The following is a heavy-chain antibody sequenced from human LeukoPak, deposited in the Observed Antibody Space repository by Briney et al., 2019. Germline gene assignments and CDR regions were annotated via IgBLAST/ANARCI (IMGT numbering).Heavy chain of an antibody. Sequence: GGSLRLSCAASGFTFSSYWMHWVRQAPGKGLVWVSRITGDGSTTNYADSVKGRFTISRDNAKNTLYLQMNSLRAEDTAVYYCARNPYSFALDYWGQGTLVTVSS. V-gene: IGHV3-74*01. CDR2: ITGDGSTT. J-gene: IGHJ4*02. CDR3: ARNPYSFALDY. CDR1: GFTFSSYW. D-gene: IGHD5-18*01.